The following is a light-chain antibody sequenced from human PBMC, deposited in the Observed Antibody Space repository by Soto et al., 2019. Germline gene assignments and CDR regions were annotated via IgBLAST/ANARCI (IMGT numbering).Light chain of an antibody. CDR3: QQVESYPST. V-gene: IGKV1-5*03. Sequence: DIQMTQSPSTLSASVGDRVTITCRASQSISTWLAWYQQEPGKAPKLLIHKASSLQSGVPSRFSGSGFGTDFTLTITSLQPEDFATYYCQQVESYPSTFGGGTKVDIK. CDR2: KAS. CDR1: QSISTW. J-gene: IGKJ4*01.